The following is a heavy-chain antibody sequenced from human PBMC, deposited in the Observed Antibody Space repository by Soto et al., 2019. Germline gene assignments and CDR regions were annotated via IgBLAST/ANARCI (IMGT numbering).Heavy chain of an antibody. Sequence: HPGGSLRLSCAASGFTFSSYWMHWVRQAPGKGLVWVSRINSDGSSTSYADSVKGRFTISRDNAKNTLYLQMNSLRAEDTAVYYCARDQYDILTGYYTDYGMDVWGQGTTVTVSS. J-gene: IGHJ6*02. V-gene: IGHV3-74*01. D-gene: IGHD3-9*01. CDR3: ARDQYDILTGYYTDYGMDV. CDR1: GFTFSSYW. CDR2: INSDGSST.